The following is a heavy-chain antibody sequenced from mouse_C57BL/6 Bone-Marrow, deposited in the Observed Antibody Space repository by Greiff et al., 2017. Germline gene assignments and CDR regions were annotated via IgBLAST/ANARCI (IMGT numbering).Heavy chain of an antibody. J-gene: IGHJ3*01. Sequence: VKLQQPGAELVKPGASVKLSCTASGYTFTSYWMQWVKQRTGQGLEWIGEIDPADGYTKYNTKCKGKATLTVDTSSSTAYMQLSCLTSEDSAVYYCARYPYDYDRADWGKGTLVTVSS. CDR1: GYTFTSYW. V-gene: IGHV1-50*01. CDR3: ARYPYDYDRAD. D-gene: IGHD2-4*01. CDR2: IDPADGYT.